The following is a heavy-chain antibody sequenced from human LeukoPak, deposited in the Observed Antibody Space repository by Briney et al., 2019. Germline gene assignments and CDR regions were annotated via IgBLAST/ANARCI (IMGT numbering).Heavy chain of an antibody. J-gene: IGHJ5*02. CDR1: GGSFSGYY. D-gene: IGHD3-10*01. V-gene: IGHV4-34*01. CDR2: INHSGST. Sequence: SETLSLTCAVYGGSFSGYYWSWIRQPPGKGLEWIGEINHSGSTNYNPSLKSRVTMSVDTSKNQFSLKLSSVTAADTAVYYCARNLYGSGSYYNAWLDPWGQGTLVTVSS. CDR3: ARNLYGSGSYYNAWLDP.